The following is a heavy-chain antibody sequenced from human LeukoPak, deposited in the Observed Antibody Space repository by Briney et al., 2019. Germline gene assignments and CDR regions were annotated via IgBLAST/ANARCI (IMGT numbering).Heavy chain of an antibody. Sequence: GGSLRLSCAASGFTFSSYWMHWVRQAPGKGLVWVSTVSGSAGRTDYADSVKGRFTISRDNLKNTLYLQMNGLRAEDTAVYYCAKNRGHCVDGVCHNYYYMDVWGRGTTVTVSS. CDR3: AKNRGHCVDGVCHNYYYMDV. CDR2: VSGSAGRT. V-gene: IGHV3-23*01. J-gene: IGHJ6*03. CDR1: GFTFSSYW. D-gene: IGHD2-8*02.